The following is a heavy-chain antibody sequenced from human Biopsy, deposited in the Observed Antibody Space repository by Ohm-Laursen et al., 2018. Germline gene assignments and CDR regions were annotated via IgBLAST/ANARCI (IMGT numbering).Heavy chain of an antibody. D-gene: IGHD4-17*01. CDR1: GFTSSNYE. J-gene: IGHJ4*02. Sequence: SLRLSCAASGFTSSNYEMNWVRQAPGKGLEWVSYISSGGSTIYYADSVKGRFTISRDNSKNTLYLQMNSLRADDTAVYYCALAAAQTVTHFDYWGQGTLVTVSS. V-gene: IGHV3-48*03. CDR2: ISSGGSTI. CDR3: ALAAAQTVTHFDY.